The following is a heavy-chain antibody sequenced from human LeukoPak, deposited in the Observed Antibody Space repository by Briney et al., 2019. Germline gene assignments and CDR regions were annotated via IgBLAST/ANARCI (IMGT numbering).Heavy chain of an antibody. V-gene: IGHV1-69*04. Sequence: SVKVSCTASGGTFSSYAISWVRQAPGQGLEWMGRIIPIFGIANYAQKFQGRVTITADKSTSTAYMELSSLRSEDTAVYYCARDLVGDSPDYYYGMDVWGQGTTVTVSS. D-gene: IGHD4-17*01. CDR1: GGTFSSYA. CDR2: IIPIFGIA. CDR3: ARDLVGDSPDYYYGMDV. J-gene: IGHJ6*02.